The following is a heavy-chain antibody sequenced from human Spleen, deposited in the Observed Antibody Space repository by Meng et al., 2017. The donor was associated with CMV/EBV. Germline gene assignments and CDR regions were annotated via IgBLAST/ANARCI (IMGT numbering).Heavy chain of an antibody. CDR1: GYTVTSYG. CDR3: ARVYDFWSPFDY. D-gene: IGHD3-3*01. CDR2: TSVYTGNT. Sequence: SCKASGYTVTSYGISWVRQGTGQGREWIGWTSVYTGNTNYPQRLQGRVALTTETSTSTAYMEVRSLRSADSAVYYCARVYDFWSPFDYWGQGTLVTVSS. V-gene: IGHV1-18*01. J-gene: IGHJ4*02.